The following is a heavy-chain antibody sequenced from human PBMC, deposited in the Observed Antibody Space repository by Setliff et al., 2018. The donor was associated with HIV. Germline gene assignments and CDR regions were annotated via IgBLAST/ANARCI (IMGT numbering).Heavy chain of an antibody. V-gene: IGHV4-39*07. CDR3: ARDASFAY. J-gene: IGHJ4*02. CDR1: GGSISSSSYY. Sequence: SETLSLTCTVSGGSISSSSYYWGWIRQPPGKGLEWIGNIYSSGNTYYNPSLKSRVTISLDTSKNQFSLKLSSVTAADTAVYYCARDASFAYWGQGTLVTVSS. CDR2: IYSSGNT.